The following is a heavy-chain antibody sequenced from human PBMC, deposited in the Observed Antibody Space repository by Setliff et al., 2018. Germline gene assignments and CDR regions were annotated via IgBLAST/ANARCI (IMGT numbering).Heavy chain of an antibody. J-gene: IGHJ3*01. CDR2: IYYSGKT. CDR3: ARIGHFDFWRGFGVGAFDL. Sequence: PSETLSLPCSVSGASVSNVNYYWGWIRQPPGKGLEWVASIYYSGKTYSNPSFKSRVTMSLDKSKNQFSLKLASVTAADTALYYFARIGHFDFWRGFGVGAFDLWGHGSVVTVSS. D-gene: IGHD3-3*01. V-gene: IGHV4-39*01. CDR1: GASVSNVNYY.